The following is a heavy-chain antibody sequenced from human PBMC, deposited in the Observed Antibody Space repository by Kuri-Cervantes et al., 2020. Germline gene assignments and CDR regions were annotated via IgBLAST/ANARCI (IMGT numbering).Heavy chain of an antibody. V-gene: IGHV1-18*04. J-gene: IGHJ4*02. CDR2: ISAYNGNT. Sequence: ASVKVSCKTSGYTFTDFFIHWVRQAPGKGLEWMGWISAYNGNTNYAQKLQGRVTMTTDTSTSTAYMELRSLRSDDTAVYYCARDRRAAVFDYWGQGTLVTVSS. CDR3: ARDRRAAVFDY. CDR1: GYTFTDFF. D-gene: IGHD6-13*01.